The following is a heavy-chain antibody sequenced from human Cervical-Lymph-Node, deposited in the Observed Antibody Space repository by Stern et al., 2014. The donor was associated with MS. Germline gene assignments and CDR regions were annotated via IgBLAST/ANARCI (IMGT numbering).Heavy chain of an antibody. CDR2: IGRDSFTI. D-gene: IGHD4-17*01. Sequence: EVQLVESGGDLVQPGGSLRLSCAASGFTFRTDSMNWVRQAPGKGLEWVAYIGRDSFTIYYADSVKGRFTISRDNAKNSLYLQMNSLRAEDTAIYYCASLTTVKYYWGQGTLVTVSS. CDR3: ASLTTVKYY. CDR1: GFTFRTDS. V-gene: IGHV3-48*01. J-gene: IGHJ4*02.